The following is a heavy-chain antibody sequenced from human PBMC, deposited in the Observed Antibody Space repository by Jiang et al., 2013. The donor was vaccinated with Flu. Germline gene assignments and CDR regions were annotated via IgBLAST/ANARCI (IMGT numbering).Heavy chain of an antibody. CDR2: IYTSGST. Sequence: SLTCTVSGGSISSYYWSWIRQPAGKGLEWIGRIYTSGSTNYNPSLKSRVTMSVDTSKNQFSLKLSSVTAADTAVYYCARGYTTTRAYYFDYWGQGTLVTVSS. V-gene: IGHV4-4*07. CDR1: GGSISSYY. CDR3: ARGYTTTRAYYFDY. J-gene: IGHJ4*02. D-gene: IGHD1-14*01.